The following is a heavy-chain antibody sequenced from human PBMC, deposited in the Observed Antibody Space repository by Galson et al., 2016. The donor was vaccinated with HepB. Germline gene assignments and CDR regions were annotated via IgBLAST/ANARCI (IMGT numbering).Heavy chain of an antibody. J-gene: IGHJ4*02. CDR1: GFTFSSYG. D-gene: IGHD3-9*01. CDR2: ISFDGNNT. CDR3: AKDIGVYDILTGYWVGY. V-gene: IGHV3-30*18. Sequence: SLRLSCAASGFTFSSYGMHWVRQAPGKGLEWVAVISFDGNNTYYSDSVKGRFTISRDNSKNTLYLQMDSLRAEDTAVYYCAKDIGVYDILTGYWVGYWGQGTRVTVSS.